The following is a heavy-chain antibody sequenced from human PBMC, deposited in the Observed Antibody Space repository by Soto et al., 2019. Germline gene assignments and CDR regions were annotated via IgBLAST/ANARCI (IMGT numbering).Heavy chain of an antibody. V-gene: IGHV1-69*08. D-gene: IGHD3-10*01. J-gene: IGHJ4*02. Sequence: QVQLVQSGAAVKKPGSSVNVSCKASGGTFSSYTISWVRQAPGQGLEWMGRIIPILGIANYAQKFQGRVTITADKSTSTAYMELSSLRSEDTAVYYCARDQSPYYYGSGSYFSHWGQGTLVTVSS. CDR1: GGTFSSYT. CDR3: ARDQSPYYYGSGSYFSH. CDR2: IIPILGIA.